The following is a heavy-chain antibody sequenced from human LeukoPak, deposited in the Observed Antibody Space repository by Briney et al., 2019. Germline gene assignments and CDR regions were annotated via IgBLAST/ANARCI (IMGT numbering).Heavy chain of an antibody. J-gene: IGHJ4*02. Sequence: SETLSLTCTVSGGSISSHYWNWIRQPPGKGLEWIGYIFYSGSTNYNPSLKSRVTISVDTSKNQFSLNLSSVTAADTAVYYCARSLDTAMVTFNYWGQGTLVTVSS. CDR3: ARSLDTAMVTFNY. CDR1: GGSISSHY. V-gene: IGHV4-59*11. D-gene: IGHD5-18*01. CDR2: IFYSGST.